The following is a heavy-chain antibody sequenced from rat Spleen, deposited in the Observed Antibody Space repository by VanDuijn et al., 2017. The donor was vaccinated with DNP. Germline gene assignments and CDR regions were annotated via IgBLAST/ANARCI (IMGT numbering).Heavy chain of an antibody. CDR1: GFTFSDYN. Sequence: EVQLVESGGGLVQPGRSLKLSCAASGFTFSDYNMAWVRQAPKKGLEWVATIIYDGSRTYYRDSVKGRFTISRDNAKSTLYLQMDSLRSEDTATYYCTRALDRDYFDYWGQGVMVTVSS. J-gene: IGHJ2*01. V-gene: IGHV5S10*01. CDR2: IIYDGSRT. CDR3: TRALDRDYFDY.